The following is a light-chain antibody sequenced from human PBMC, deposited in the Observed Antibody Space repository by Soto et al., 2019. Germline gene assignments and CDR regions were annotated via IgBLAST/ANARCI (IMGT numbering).Light chain of an antibody. V-gene: IGKV1-5*01. CDR3: QQDNTYTWT. Sequence: RMTMSPSNVSASVGDRVTITCRASQTISNWLAWYQQKPGKAPKLLIYDASTLESGVPARFSGSGSGTEFTLTISSLQPDDFATYYCQQDNTYTWTFGQGAKVDI. J-gene: IGKJ1*01. CDR1: QTISNW. CDR2: DAS.